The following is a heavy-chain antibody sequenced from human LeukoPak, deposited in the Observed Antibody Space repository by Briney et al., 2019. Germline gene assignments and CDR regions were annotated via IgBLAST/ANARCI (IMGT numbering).Heavy chain of an antibody. D-gene: IGHD3-10*01. CDR1: GCTLTELP. J-gene: IGHJ4*02. Sequence: ASVKVSCKVSGCTLTELPMHWVRQAPGKGLEWMGGFDPEDGETIYAQKFQGRVTMTEDTSTDTAYMELSSLRSEGTAVYYCATPDGFRGVTYDYWGQGTLVTVSS. CDR3: ATPDGFRGVTYDY. V-gene: IGHV1-24*01. CDR2: FDPEDGET.